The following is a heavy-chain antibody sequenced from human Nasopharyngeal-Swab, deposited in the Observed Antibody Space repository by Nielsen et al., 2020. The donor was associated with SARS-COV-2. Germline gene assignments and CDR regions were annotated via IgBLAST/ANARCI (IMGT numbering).Heavy chain of an antibody. CDR1: GFTFSSYA. CDR3: ARGDIGSYRANDSN. CDR2: ISYDGSNK. D-gene: IGHD1-26*01. Sequence: GGSLRLSCAASGFTFSSYAMHWVRQAPGKGLEWVAVISYDGSNKYYADSVKGRFTISRDNSKNTLYLQMNSLRAEDTVVYYCARGDIGSYRANDSNWGQGTLVTVSS. V-gene: IGHV3-30-3*01. J-gene: IGHJ4*02.